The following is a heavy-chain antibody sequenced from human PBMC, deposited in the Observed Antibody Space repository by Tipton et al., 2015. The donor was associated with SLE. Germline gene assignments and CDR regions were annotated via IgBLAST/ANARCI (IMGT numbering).Heavy chain of an antibody. J-gene: IGHJ3*02. Sequence: TLSLTCTVSGGSISSYYWSWIRQPPGKGLEWIGYIYYSGSTYYNPSLKSRVTISVDTSKNQFSLNLSSVTAADTAVYYCARDASVDIDAFDIWGQGTMVTVSS. CDR1: GGSISSYY. V-gene: IGHV4-59*01. CDR3: ARDASVDIDAFDI. D-gene: IGHD5-12*01. CDR2: IYYSGST.